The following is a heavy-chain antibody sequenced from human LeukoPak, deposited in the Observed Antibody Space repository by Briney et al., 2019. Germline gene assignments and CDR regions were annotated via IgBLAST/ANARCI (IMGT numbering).Heavy chain of an antibody. J-gene: IGHJ4*02. CDR3: ARDLSSTSNWELDY. D-gene: IGHD7-27*01. CDR1: GYTFTGDF. CDR2: INPNSGAT. Sequence: ASVKVSCKASGYTFTGDFMHWVRQAPGQGLEWMGRINPNSGATNYAQNFQGRVTMTRDKSISTAYMELSRLRSDDTVVYYCARDLSSTSNWELDYWRQGTLLTVPS. V-gene: IGHV1-2*05.